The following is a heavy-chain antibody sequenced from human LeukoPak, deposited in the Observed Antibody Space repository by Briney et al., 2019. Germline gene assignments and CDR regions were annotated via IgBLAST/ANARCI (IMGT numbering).Heavy chain of an antibody. D-gene: IGHD4-17*01. V-gene: IGHV3-48*01. CDR1: GFTFSSYS. CDR3: AREGDTVTTWYYYMDV. CDR2: ISSSSSTI. Sequence: GGSLRLSCAASGFTFSSYSMNWVRQAPGKGLEWVSYISSSSSTIYYADSVKGRFTISRDNAKNSLYLQMNSLRAEDTAVYYCAREGDTVTTWYYYMDVWGKGTTVTVSS. J-gene: IGHJ6*03.